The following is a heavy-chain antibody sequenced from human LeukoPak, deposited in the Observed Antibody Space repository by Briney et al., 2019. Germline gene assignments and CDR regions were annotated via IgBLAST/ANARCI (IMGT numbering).Heavy chain of an antibody. V-gene: IGHV3-48*02. D-gene: IGHD3-10*01. CDR2: ISSSSSII. J-gene: IGHJ5*02. CDR1: GFTFSNYH. CDR3: ARDSGHTGSDDH. Sequence: PGGSLRLSCAASGFTFSNYHMKWVRQAPGKGLEWVSYISSSSSIIYYAVSVKGRSTISRDNAKNSLYLQMSSLRDEDTAVYYCARDSGHTGSDDHWGQGTLVTVSS.